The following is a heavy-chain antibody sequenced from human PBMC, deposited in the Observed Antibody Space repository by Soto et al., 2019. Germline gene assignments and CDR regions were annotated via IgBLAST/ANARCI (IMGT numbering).Heavy chain of an antibody. D-gene: IGHD6-19*01. CDR3: AKDGYSSGWVYYFDY. V-gene: IGHV3-23*01. CDR1: VFTFSSYA. Sequence: EVQLLESGGGLVQPGGSLRLSCAASVFTFSSYAMSWVRQAPGKGLEWVSAISGSGGSTYYADSVKGRFTISRDNSKNTLYLQMNSLRAEDTAVYYCAKDGYSSGWVYYFDYWGQGTLVTVSS. CDR2: ISGSGGST. J-gene: IGHJ4*02.